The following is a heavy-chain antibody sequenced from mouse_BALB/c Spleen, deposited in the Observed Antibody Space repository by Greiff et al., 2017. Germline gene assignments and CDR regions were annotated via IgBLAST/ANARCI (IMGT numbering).Heavy chain of an antibody. D-gene: IGHD2-14*01. CDR1: GYTFTSYW. J-gene: IGHJ3*01. CDR2: IYPGSGST. V-gene: IGHV1S22*01. CDR3: TREAYYRYDGGDWFAY. Sequence: LQQPGSELVRPGASVKLSCKASGYTFTSYWMHWVKQRPGQGLEWIGNIYPGSGSTNYDEKFKSKATLTVDTSSSTAYMQLSSLTSEDSAVYYCTREAYYRYDGGDWFAYWGQGTLVTVSA.